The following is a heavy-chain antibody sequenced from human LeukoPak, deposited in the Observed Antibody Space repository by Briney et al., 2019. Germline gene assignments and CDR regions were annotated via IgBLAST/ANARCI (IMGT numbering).Heavy chain of an antibody. J-gene: IGHJ6*03. CDR3: ARVCCYDFWSGYYVPNYYMDV. CDR2: IYTSGST. D-gene: IGHD3-3*01. CDR1: GGSISSYY. V-gene: IGHV4-4*07. Sequence: SETLSLTCTVSGGSISSYYWSWIRQPAGKGLEWIGRIYTSGSTYYNPSLKSRVTISVDTSKNQFSLKLSSVTAADTAVYYCARVCCYDFWSGYYVPNYYMDVWGKGTTVTVSS.